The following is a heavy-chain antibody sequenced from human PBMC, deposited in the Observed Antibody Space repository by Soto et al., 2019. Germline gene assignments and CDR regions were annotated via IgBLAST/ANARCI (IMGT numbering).Heavy chain of an antibody. Sequence: PGGSLRLSCAASGFTISTFAMTWVRQAPGKGLESVCGMTGSGATIHYADSVKGRFTISKDNSGNVLYLQMDYLRDEDTAVYYCAKDAVYNDGLWLMDSWGQGTLVTVSS. CDR1: GFTISTFA. D-gene: IGHD2-21*01. CDR3: AKDAVYNDGLWLMDS. V-gene: IGHV3-23*01. CDR2: MTGSGATI. J-gene: IGHJ4*02.